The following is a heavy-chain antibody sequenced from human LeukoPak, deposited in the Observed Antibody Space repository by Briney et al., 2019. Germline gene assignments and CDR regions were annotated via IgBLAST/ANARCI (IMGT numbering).Heavy chain of an antibody. CDR2: IYSSGST. CDR1: GFPVSSNY. CDR3: ARGAVTRDFDY. J-gene: IGHJ4*02. D-gene: IGHD4-17*01. V-gene: IGHV3-53*01. Sequence: GGSLRLSCAASGFPVSSNYMNWVRQAPGKGLEWVSVIYSSGSTSYADSVKGRFTIARDNSENTLYLQTNSLRAEDTAVYYCARGAVTRDFDYWGQGTLVTVSS.